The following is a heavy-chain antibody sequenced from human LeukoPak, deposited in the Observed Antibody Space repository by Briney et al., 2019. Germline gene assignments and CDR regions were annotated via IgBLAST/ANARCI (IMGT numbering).Heavy chain of an antibody. Sequence: GGSLRLSCAASGFTVITNYMSWVRQAPGKGLEWVSVIYSDGTTHFADSVKGRFTISRDNSKNTLYLQMNSLRAEDTAVYYCARARGYCSSTSCYTSVDYWGQGTLVTVSS. CDR3: ARARGYCSSTSCYTSVDY. CDR2: IYSDGTT. CDR1: GFTVITNY. J-gene: IGHJ4*02. D-gene: IGHD2-2*02. V-gene: IGHV3-66*02.